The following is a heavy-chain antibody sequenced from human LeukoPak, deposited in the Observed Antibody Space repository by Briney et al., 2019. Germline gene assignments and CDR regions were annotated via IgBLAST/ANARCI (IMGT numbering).Heavy chain of an antibody. CDR2: IIPIFGTA. CDR3: ARGRLQLPTPYDY. Sequence: GASVKVSCKASGGTFSSYAISWVRQAPGQGLEWMGGIIPIFGTASYAQKFQGRVTITADESTSTAYMELSSLRSEDTAVYYCARGRLQLPTPYDYWGQGTLVTVSS. V-gene: IGHV1-69*01. J-gene: IGHJ4*02. D-gene: IGHD5-24*01. CDR1: GGTFSSYA.